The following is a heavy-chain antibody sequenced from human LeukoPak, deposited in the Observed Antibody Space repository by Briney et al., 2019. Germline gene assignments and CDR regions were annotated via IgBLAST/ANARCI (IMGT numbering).Heavy chain of an antibody. D-gene: IGHD2-15*01. V-gene: IGHV3-7*05. CDR3: AREVCGTDI. J-gene: IGHJ4*02. CDR2: IKHDGE. Sequence: GGSLRLSCAASGFTFSSYGMTWVRQAPGQGLEWGANIKHDGEDYVDSVKGRVTVSRDNAKNSLYLQMNSLRVDDTAVYYCAREVCGTDIWGQGTLVTVSS. CDR1: GFTFSSYG.